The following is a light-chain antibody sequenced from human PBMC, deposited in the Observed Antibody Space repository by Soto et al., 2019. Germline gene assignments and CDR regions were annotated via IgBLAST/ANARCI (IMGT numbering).Light chain of an antibody. V-gene: IGKV3-20*01. CDR2: GAS. CDR1: QSVSSNY. Sequence: EIVLTQSPATLSLSPGERATLPCRASQSVSSNYLAWYQQKPGQAPRLLIYGASTRATGIPDRFSGSGSGTDFTLTISRLEPEDFAVYYCQQYGRSPGLFTFGPGTKVDVK. J-gene: IGKJ3*01. CDR3: QQYGRSPGLFT.